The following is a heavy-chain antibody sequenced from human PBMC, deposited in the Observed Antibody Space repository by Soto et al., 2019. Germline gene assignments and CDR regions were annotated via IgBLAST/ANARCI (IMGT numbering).Heavy chain of an antibody. CDR2: VTDSGDVT. Sequence: EVQLLESGGGLEQPGNSLRLSCAASGFSFTAYVMSWVRQVPGKGLEWVSMVTDSGDVTYYADSVKGRFTISRDNSKNTLYLQMNSLRAEDTAVYYCARDPRMPLDSWGQGTLVTVSS. J-gene: IGHJ4*02. CDR3: ARDPRMPLDS. D-gene: IGHD2-2*01. V-gene: IGHV3-23*01. CDR1: GFSFTAYV.